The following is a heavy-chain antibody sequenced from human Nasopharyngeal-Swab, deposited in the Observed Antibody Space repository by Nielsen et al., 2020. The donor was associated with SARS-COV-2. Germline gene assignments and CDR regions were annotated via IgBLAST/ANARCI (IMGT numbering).Heavy chain of an antibody. J-gene: IGHJ6*02. Sequence: WVRQAPGQGLAWMGWINTNTGNPTYAQGFTGRFVFSLDTSVSTAYLQISSLKAEDTAVYYCARDYDILIGYYYYYYGMDVWGQGTTVTVSS. CDR3: ARDYDILIGYYYYYYGMDV. CDR2: INTNTGNP. V-gene: IGHV7-4-1*02. D-gene: IGHD3-9*01.